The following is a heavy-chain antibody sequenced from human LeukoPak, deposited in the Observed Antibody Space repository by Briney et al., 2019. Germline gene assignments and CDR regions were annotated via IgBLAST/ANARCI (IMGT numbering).Heavy chain of an antibody. CDR3: ARGSSGFWSGYYRDYYYYYYMDV. CDR2: IYTSGST. D-gene: IGHD3-3*01. Sequence: SETLSLTCTVSGGSISSGSYYWSWIRQPAGKGLEWIGRIYTSGSTNYNPSLKSRVTISVDTSKNQFSLKLSSVTAADTAVYYCARGSSGFWSGYYRDYYYYYYMDVWGKGTTVTVSS. V-gene: IGHV4-61*02. CDR1: GGSISSGSYY. J-gene: IGHJ6*03.